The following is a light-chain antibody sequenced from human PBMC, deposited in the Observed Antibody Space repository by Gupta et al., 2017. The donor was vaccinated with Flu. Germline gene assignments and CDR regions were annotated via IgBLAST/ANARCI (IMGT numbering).Light chain of an antibody. CDR3: KQYNSFSAT. J-gene: IGKJ2*01. CDR2: MAS. Sequence: PSTLSAAVGDRVILTRCASKSISPWLAWYQQKTGKAPKLLIYMASILASGVPPRFSGSGAGTDFTLTISNLQNDDFAAYYCKQYNSFSATFGPGTKLEIK. V-gene: IGKV1-5*03. CDR1: KSISPW.